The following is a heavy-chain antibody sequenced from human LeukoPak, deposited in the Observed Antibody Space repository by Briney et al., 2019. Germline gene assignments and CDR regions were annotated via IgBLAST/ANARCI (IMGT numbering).Heavy chain of an antibody. CDR1: GGSISSSSYY. J-gene: IGHJ3*02. CDR2: IYYSGST. CDR3: ARDPLSNAFDI. V-gene: IGHV4-39*07. Sequence: SETLSLTCTVSGGSISSSSYYWGWIRQHPGKGLEWIGSIYYSGSTYYNPSLKSRVTISVDTSKNQFSLKLSSVTAADTAVYYCARDPLSNAFDIWGQGTMVTVSS.